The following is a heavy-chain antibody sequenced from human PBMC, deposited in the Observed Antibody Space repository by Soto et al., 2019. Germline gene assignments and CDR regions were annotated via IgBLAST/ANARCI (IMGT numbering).Heavy chain of an antibody. J-gene: IGHJ4*02. V-gene: IGHV6-1*01. CDR3: ARGEQYSGRIFDY. Sequence: SHTVSHTFCISGDSVSSNSAAWNWLRQSPSIGLEWLVRTYYRSKWYNDYAVSVESRITINPDTSKNHFSLQLNFVTPEDTAVYFCARGEQYSGRIFDYWGQGTLVTVSS. CDR1: GDSVSSNSAA. D-gene: IGHD1-26*01. CDR2: TYYRSKWYN.